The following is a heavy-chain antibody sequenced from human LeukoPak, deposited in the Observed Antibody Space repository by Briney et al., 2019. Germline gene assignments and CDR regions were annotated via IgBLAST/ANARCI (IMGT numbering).Heavy chain of an antibody. CDR1: GFTFDSYG. CDR2: ISSSSSYI. Sequence: GGSLRLSCAASGFTFDSYGMNWVRQAPGKGLEWVSSISSSSSYIYYADSVKGRFTISRDNAKNSLYLQMNSLRAEDTAVYYCARALSPVRGVIYYWGQGTLVTVSS. J-gene: IGHJ4*02. V-gene: IGHV3-21*01. CDR3: ARALSPVRGVIYY. D-gene: IGHD3-10*01.